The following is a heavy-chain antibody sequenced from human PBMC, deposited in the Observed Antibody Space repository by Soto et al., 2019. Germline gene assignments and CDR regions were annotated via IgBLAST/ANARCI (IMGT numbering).Heavy chain of an antibody. Sequence: GGSLRLSCTASGFTFGDYAMSWFRQAPGKGLEWVSFIRSKTFGATTEYAASVKGRFTNSRDDSKSIAYLQMNSLRTEDTAVYSCARDRGYCSGGSCSSQNWFDPWGQGTLVTVSS. D-gene: IGHD2-15*01. CDR2: IRSKTFGATT. CDR3: ARDRGYCSGGSCSSQNWFDP. CDR1: GFTFGDYA. J-gene: IGHJ5*02. V-gene: IGHV3-49*03.